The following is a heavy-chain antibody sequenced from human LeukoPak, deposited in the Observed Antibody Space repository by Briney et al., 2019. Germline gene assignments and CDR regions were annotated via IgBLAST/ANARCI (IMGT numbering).Heavy chain of an antibody. CDR2: VHHNGGT. CDR1: GGSISSEKN. Sequence: PSQTLSLTCTVSGGSISSEKNGSWLRQFPGGGLAWLGEVHHNGGTKHKPSIRGRIYLSIDNSKNQFSLEMNSVTAADTAIYYCARNRLNGYYWDYWGQGTLVTV. CDR3: ARNRLNGYYWDY. V-gene: IGHV4-4*02. D-gene: IGHD5-24*01. J-gene: IGHJ4*02.